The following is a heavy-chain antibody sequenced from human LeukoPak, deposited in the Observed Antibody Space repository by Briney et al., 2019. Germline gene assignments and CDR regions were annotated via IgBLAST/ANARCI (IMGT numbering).Heavy chain of an antibody. J-gene: IGHJ4*02. D-gene: IGHD3-10*01. CDR2: ISGDSSSI. CDR1: GFTFSSHS. CDR3: TKDSSDGRTYSEPDF. Sequence: PGGSLRLSCAGSGFTFSSHSMNWVRQDPGKGLEWVSHISGDSSSIYYADSVKGRFTVSRDNAKNSLYLQMDSLRAEDSAVYYCTKDSSDGRTYSEPDFWGQGTLVTVSS. V-gene: IGHV3-48*04.